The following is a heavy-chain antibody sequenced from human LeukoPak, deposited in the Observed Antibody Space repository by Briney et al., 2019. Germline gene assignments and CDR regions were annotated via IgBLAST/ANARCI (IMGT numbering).Heavy chain of an antibody. CDR3: ARRSSSWYSKIDS. CDR1: GGSISSSSYY. D-gene: IGHD6-13*01. Sequence: SETLSLTCTVSGGSISSSSYYWGWIRQPPGKGLEWIGNIYYSGSTYYNPSLKGRVTISEDTSKNQFSLKLSSVTAADTAVYYCARRSSSWYSKIDSWGQGTLVTVSS. CDR2: IYYSGST. V-gene: IGHV4-39*01. J-gene: IGHJ4*02.